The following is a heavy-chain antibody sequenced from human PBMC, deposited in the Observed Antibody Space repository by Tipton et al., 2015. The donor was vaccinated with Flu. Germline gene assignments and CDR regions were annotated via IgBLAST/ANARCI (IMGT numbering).Heavy chain of an antibody. CDR1: GFTFSSYE. J-gene: IGHJ3*02. CDR2: ISSSGAII. V-gene: IGHV3-48*03. D-gene: IGHD1-14*01. Sequence: SLRLSCAASGFTFSSYEMNWVRQAPGKGLEWVSYISSSGAIIYYEDSVKGRFTISRDNAENSLYLQMNSLRAEDTAVYYCARDPTTWSNDAFDIWGQGTIVTVSS. CDR3: ARDPTTWSNDAFDI.